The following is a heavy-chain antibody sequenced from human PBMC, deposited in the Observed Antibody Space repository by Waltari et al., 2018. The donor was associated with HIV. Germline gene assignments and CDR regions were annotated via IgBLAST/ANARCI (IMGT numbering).Heavy chain of an antibody. Sequence: QVQLQESGPGLVKPSETLSLTCTVSGDSISSYYWSWIRQPPGKGLEWIGYIYYSGSTNYNPSLKSRVTISVDTSKNQFSLKLSSVTAADTAVYYCARTSGYDRPFDYWGQGTLVTVSS. D-gene: IGHD5-12*01. CDR1: GDSISSYY. CDR2: IYYSGST. V-gene: IGHV4-59*01. CDR3: ARTSGYDRPFDY. J-gene: IGHJ4*02.